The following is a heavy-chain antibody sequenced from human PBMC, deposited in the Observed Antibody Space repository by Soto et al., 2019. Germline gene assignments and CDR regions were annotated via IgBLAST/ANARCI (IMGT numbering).Heavy chain of an antibody. CDR3: STDLSGQYDY. CDR2: TNEDGSRT. CDR1: GFSFSNYW. Sequence: EVQLVESGGGVVQSGGSLRLSCAASGFSFSNYWMHWVRQAPGKGLVWVSRTNEDGSRTDYADSVQGRFTISRDNANNALYLHLHRLRAEDTAIYYCSTDLSGQYDYWGQGVLVTVAS. D-gene: IGHD3-16*02. V-gene: IGHV3-74*01. J-gene: IGHJ4*02.